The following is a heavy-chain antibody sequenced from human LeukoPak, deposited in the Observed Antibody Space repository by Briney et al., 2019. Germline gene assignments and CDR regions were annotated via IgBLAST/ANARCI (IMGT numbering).Heavy chain of an antibody. CDR1: GFIFSDYY. CDR3: ARVMIGTVNWFDP. J-gene: IGHJ5*02. D-gene: IGHD3-22*01. Sequence: KPGGSLRLSCAASGFIFSDYYMSWIRQAPGKGLEWVSYISSSSTYSSYADSVKGRFTISRDNAKNSLYLQMNSLRAEDTAVYYCARVMIGTVNWFDPWGQGTLVTVSS. CDR2: ISSSSTYS. V-gene: IGHV3-11*06.